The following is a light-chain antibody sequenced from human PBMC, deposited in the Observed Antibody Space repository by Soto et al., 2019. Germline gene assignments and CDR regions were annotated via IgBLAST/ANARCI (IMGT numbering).Light chain of an antibody. CDR1: QSVSSSY. J-gene: IGKJ3*01. CDR2: GAS. V-gene: IGKV3-20*01. Sequence: EIVSAQSPGTLSLTPGERATLHCRASQSVSSSYLAWYQQKPGQAPRLLIYGASSRATGIPDRFSGSGSGTDFTLTISRLEPEDFAVYYCQQYGSSPFTFGPGTKVDIK. CDR3: QQYGSSPFT.